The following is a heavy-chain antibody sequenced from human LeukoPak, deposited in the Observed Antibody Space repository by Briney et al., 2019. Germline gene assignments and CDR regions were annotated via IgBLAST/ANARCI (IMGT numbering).Heavy chain of an antibody. CDR1: GGSISGSFYY. J-gene: IGHJ4*02. CDR2: ICYSGST. CDR3: ARRGLIDY. Sequence: SETLSLTCTVSGGSISGSFYYWGWIRQPPGKGLEWIGSICYSGSTYYNPSLKSRVTISVDTSKNQFSLNLSSVTAADTAVYYCARRGLIDYWGQGTLVTVSS. V-gene: IGHV4-39*01. D-gene: IGHD3/OR15-3a*01.